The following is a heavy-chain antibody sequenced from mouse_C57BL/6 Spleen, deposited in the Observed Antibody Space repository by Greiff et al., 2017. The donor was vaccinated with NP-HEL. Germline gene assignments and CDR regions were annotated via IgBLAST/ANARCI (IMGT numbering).Heavy chain of an antibody. CDR2: ISDGGSYT. J-gene: IGHJ4*01. CDR1: GFTFSSYA. D-gene: IGHD4-1*01. Sequence: EVKLVESGGGLVKPGGSLKLSCAASGFTFSSYAMSWVRQTPEKRLEWVATISDGGSYTYYPANVKGRFTISRDNAKNNLYLQMSHLKSEDTAMYYCARDFGTGTAGAMDYWGQGTSVTVSS. CDR3: ARDFGTGTAGAMDY. V-gene: IGHV5-4*01.